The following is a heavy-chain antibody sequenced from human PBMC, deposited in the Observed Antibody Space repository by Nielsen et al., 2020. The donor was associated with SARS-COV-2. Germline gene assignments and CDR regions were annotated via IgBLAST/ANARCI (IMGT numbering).Heavy chain of an antibody. D-gene: IGHD6-19*01. CDR2: ISASGST. V-gene: IGHV4-31*03. CDR1: GDSLSSGAYY. J-gene: IGHJ5*02. Sequence: SETLSLTCTVSGDSLSSGAYYWNWIRQSPGKSLEWIGYISASGSTYYNPSLRSRLTLSVDTSKNQFSLTVPSVTAADTAVYYCARAASSGWYNDDDPWGQGTLVTVSS. CDR3: ARAASSGWYNDDDP.